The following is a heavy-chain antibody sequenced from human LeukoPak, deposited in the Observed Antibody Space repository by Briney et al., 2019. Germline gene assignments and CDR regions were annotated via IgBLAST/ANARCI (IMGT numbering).Heavy chain of an antibody. Sequence: PGGSLRVSCAVSGFTFDEDAMHCVRQAPGKGLEWVSRISWNSGLIDYADSVKGRFTISRDNAKNSLYLQMNSLKAEDTAFYYCAKVGIFGLVTYYFDYRGQGTLVTVSS. V-gene: IGHV3-9*01. CDR1: GFTFDEDA. D-gene: IGHD3/OR15-3a*01. CDR2: ISWNSGLI. J-gene: IGHJ4*02. CDR3: AKVGIFGLVTYYFDY.